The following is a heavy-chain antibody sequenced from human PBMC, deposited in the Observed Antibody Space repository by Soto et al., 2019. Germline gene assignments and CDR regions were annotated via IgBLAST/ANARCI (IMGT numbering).Heavy chain of an antibody. D-gene: IGHD2-15*01. J-gene: IGHJ5*02. CDR1: GFTFSSYA. V-gene: IGHV3-30-3*01. CDR3: ARDPCSGGSCYLEGWFDP. Sequence: GGSLRLSCAASGFTFSSYAMHWVRQAPGKGLEWVAVISYDGSNKYYADSVKGRFTISRENSKNTLYLQMNSLRAEDTAVYYCARDPCSGGSCYLEGWFDPWGQGTLVTVSS. CDR2: ISYDGSNK.